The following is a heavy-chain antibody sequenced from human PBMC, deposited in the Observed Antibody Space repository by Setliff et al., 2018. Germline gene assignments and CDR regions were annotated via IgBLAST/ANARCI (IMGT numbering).Heavy chain of an antibody. J-gene: IGHJ6*03. CDR1: GDFVSSSY. V-gene: IGHV4-4*08. D-gene: IGHD1-20*01. Sequence: SETLSLTCTVSGDFVSSSYWSWIRQAPGKGLEWIGYAYTTLSTNYNPSLKSRVAMSVDTSKNQVSLKLTSVTAADTAVYYCARDHRPYRASGVDNSHFYYMDVWGEGTTVTVSS. CDR2: AYTTLST. CDR3: ARDHRPYRASGVDNSHFYYMDV.